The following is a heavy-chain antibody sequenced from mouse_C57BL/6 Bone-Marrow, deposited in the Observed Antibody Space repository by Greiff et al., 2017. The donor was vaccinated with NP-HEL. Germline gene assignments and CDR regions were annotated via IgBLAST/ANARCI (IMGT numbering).Heavy chain of an antibody. V-gene: IGHV1-39*01. CDR2: INPKYGIT. CDR1: GYSFTDYD. CDR3: REGEDSIDY. J-gene: IGHJ2*01. Sequence: ELQLQQSGPELVKPGASVKISCKASGYSFTDYDMNWVKQSNGKSLEWIGGINPKYGITSYNQKFKGKAKLTEDQSSRTAYMQLNSLTSEDSADYYSREGEDSIDYWGQGTTLTVSS.